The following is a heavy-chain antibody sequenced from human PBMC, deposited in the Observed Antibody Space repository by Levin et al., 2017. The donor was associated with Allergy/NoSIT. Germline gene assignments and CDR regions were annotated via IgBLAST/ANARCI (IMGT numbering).Heavy chain of an antibody. V-gene: IGHV3-23*01. CDR3: AKDRLLWLGELSVSGEEGFDY. Sequence: GESLKISCAASGFTFSSYAMSWVRQAPGKGLEWVSAISGSGGSTYYADSVKGRFTISRDNSKNTLYLQMNSLRAEDTAVYYCAKDRLLWLGELSVSGEEGFDYWGQGTLVTVSS. D-gene: IGHD3-10*01. J-gene: IGHJ4*02. CDR1: GFTFSSYA. CDR2: ISGSGGST.